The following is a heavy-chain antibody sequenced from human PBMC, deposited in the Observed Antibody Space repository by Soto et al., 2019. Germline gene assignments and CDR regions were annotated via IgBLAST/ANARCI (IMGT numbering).Heavy chain of an antibody. CDR3: ARGGHCTNGVCSALDY. D-gene: IGHD2-8*01. CDR1: GGSISTYY. CDR2: IYYGGSA. Sequence: PSETLSLTCTVSGGSISTYYWNWIRQPPGKGLEWIGYIYYGGSANYNPSLKSRVTISVDTSKKQFSLKLSSVTAANKAVYYCARGGHCTNGVCSALDYWGQGTLVTVSS. J-gene: IGHJ4*02. V-gene: IGHV4-59*08.